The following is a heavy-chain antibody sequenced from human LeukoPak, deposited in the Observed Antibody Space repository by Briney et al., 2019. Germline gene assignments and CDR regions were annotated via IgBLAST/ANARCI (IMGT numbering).Heavy chain of an antibody. J-gene: IGHJ3*02. Sequence: PGRSLRLSCAASGFTFSSYAMHWVRQAPGKGLEWVANIKQDGSEKYYVDSVKGRFTISRDNAKNSLYLQMNSLRAEDTALYYCARVGLYYGSGSYKDAFDIRGQGTMVTVSS. D-gene: IGHD3-10*01. CDR3: ARVGLYYGSGSYKDAFDI. CDR2: IKQDGSEK. V-gene: IGHV3-7*03. CDR1: GFTFSSYA.